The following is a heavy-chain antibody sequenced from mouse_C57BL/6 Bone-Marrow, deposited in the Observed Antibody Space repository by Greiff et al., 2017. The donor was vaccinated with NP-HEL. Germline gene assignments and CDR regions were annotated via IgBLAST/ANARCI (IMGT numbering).Heavy chain of an antibody. CDR2: INPNNGGN. CDR1: GYTFTDYY. CDR3: ARATYYYYDGAMDF. D-gene: IGHD2-4*01. J-gene: IGHJ4*01. Sequence: EVQLQQSGPELVKPGASVKISCKASGYTFTDYYMNWVKQSHGKSLEWIGDINPNNGGNSYNQKFKGKVTLTVDKSSSTAYMEVRSLTSEYSAVYYCARATYYYYDGAMDFWGQGTSVTVSS. V-gene: IGHV1-26*01.